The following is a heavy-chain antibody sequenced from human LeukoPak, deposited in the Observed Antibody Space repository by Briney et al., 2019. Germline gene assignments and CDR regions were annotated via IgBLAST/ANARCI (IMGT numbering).Heavy chain of an antibody. D-gene: IGHD3-16*01. V-gene: IGHV3-33*08. Sequence: GGSLRLSCAASGFSFSTFGMHWARRAPGKGLEWVAVIWNDGSKKFYAESVKGRFTISRDNSQNTLYLRMNRLRAEDTAVYYCGRDSLGRDYWGQGTLVTVSS. CDR1: GFSFSTFG. CDR2: IWNDGSKK. CDR3: GRDSLGRDY. J-gene: IGHJ4*02.